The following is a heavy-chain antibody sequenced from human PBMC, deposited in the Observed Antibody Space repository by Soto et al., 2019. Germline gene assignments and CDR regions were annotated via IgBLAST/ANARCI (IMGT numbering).Heavy chain of an antibody. J-gene: IGHJ3*02. CDR3: ARAYMGSTAFDI. D-gene: IGHD3-10*01. Sequence: QVQLVESGGGVVQPGRSLRLSCAASGFTFSSYAMHWVGQAPGKGLEWVAVISYDGSNKYYADSVKGRFTISRDNSKNTLYLQMNSLRAEDTAVYYCARAYMGSTAFDIWGQGTMVTVSS. CDR1: GFTFSSYA. CDR2: ISYDGSNK. V-gene: IGHV3-30-3*01.